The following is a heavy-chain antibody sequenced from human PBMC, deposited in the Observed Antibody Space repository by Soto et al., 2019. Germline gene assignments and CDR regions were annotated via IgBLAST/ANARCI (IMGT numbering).Heavy chain of an antibody. J-gene: IGHJ5*02. CDR3: ARGDIVLVPASEGNWFDP. CDR2: INPDGGAT. CDR1: GYSFSTYH. V-gene: IGHV1-46*01. D-gene: IGHD2-2*01. Sequence: QVQLVQSGAEVKMPGTSVKVSCKASGYSFSTYHIHWVRQAPGQGLEWLGFINPDGGATNCAQKFQGRLRLTSDTTTSTVSMYLSSLGHDYTAVYYCARGDIVLVPASEGNWFDPWGQGPLVTV.